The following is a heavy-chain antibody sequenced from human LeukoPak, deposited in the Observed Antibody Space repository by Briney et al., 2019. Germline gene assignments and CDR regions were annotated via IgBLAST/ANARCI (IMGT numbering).Heavy chain of an antibody. V-gene: IGHV4-34*01. CDR1: GFTFSDYY. CDR2: INHSGST. D-gene: IGHD6-13*01. CDR3: ASTGTGYSSSWYDIYFDY. J-gene: IGHJ4*02. Sequence: GSLRLSCAASGFTFSDYYMSWIRQPPGKGLEWIGEINHSGSTNYNPSLKSRVTISVDTSKNQFSLKLSSVTAADTAVYYCASTGTGYSSSWYDIYFDYWGQGTLVTVSS.